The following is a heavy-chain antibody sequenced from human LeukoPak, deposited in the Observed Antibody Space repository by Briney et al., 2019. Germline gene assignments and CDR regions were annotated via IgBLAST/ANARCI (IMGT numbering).Heavy chain of an antibody. V-gene: IGHV3-33*01. J-gene: IGHJ4*02. Sequence: GGSLRLSCAASGFTFSSYGMHWVRQAPGKGLEWVAVIWYDGSNKYYADSVKGRFTISRDNAKNSLYLQMNSLRAEDTAVYYCARGVVRYFDYWGQGALVTVSS. D-gene: IGHD3-9*01. CDR2: IWYDGSNK. CDR1: GFTFSSYG. CDR3: ARGVVRYFDY.